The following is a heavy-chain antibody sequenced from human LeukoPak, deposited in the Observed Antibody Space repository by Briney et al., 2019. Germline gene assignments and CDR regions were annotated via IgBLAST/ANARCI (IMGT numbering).Heavy chain of an antibody. Sequence: ASVKVCCKASGYTFTGYYMHWVRQAPGQGLEWMGWIHPNSGGTNYAQKFQGRVTMTRDTSISTAYMELSRLRSDDTAVYYCARVRGWELLEFSFDYWGQGTLVTVSS. CDR1: GYTFTGYY. D-gene: IGHD1-26*01. CDR3: ARVRGWELLEFSFDY. J-gene: IGHJ4*02. CDR2: IHPNSGGT. V-gene: IGHV1-2*02.